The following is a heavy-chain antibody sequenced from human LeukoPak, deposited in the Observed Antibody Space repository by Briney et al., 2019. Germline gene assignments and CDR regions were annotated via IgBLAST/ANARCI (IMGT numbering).Heavy chain of an antibody. CDR2: TYYRSKWYN. V-gene: IGHV6-1*01. Sequence: SQTLSLTCAISGDSVSSNSAAWNWIRQSPSRGLEWLGRTYYRSKWYNDYAVSVRSRITINPDTSKSQFSLQLNSVTPEDTAVYYCARVKLGGYSYGYYYYGMDVWGQGTTVTVSS. D-gene: IGHD5-18*01. CDR1: GDSVSSNSAA. CDR3: ARVKLGGYSYGYYYYGMDV. J-gene: IGHJ6*02.